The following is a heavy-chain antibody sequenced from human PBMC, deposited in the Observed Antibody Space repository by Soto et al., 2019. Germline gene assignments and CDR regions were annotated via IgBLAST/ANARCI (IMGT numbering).Heavy chain of an antibody. D-gene: IGHD3-3*01. CDR2: IYWNDDK. J-gene: IGHJ4*02. CDR3: VHSKYTDFWSGYYSFYFDY. Sequence: QITLKESGPTQVKPTQTLTLTCTFSWFSLSTSGESVGWIRQPPGKALEWLALIYWNDDKPYSPSLKNRLTVTKDASKNQVVLTMTNMDPVDTATYYCVHSKYTDFWSGYYSFYFDYWGQGTLVTVSS. V-gene: IGHV2-5*01. CDR1: WFSLSTSGES.